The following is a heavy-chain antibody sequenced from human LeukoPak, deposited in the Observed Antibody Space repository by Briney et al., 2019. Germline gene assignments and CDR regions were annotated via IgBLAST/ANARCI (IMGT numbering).Heavy chain of an antibody. J-gene: IGHJ4*02. CDR1: GFTFSSYA. V-gene: IGHV3-30*14. D-gene: IGHD3-16*01. Sequence: GGSLRLSCAASGFTFSSYAMHWVRQAPGKGLEWVAVIWYDGSNKYYADSVRGRFTISRHNSKNMVTLQMDSLRPEDTAVYYCASGPTYDFVRVILYWGQGTLVTVSS. CDR3: ASGPTYDFVRVILY. CDR2: IWYDGSNK.